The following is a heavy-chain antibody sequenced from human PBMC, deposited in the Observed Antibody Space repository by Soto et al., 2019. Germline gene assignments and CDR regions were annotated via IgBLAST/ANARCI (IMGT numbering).Heavy chain of an antibody. V-gene: IGHV6-1*01. CDR2: TYYRSKWYN. CDR3: VRGSAAAGTGRSHYFDY. D-gene: IGHD6-13*01. CDR1: GDSVSSNSAA. J-gene: IGHJ4*02. Sequence: SQTLSLTCAISGDSVSSNSAAWNWIRQSPSRGLEWLGRTYYRSKWYNDYAVSVKSRITINPDTSKNQFSLQLNSVTPEDTAVYYCVRGSAAAGTGRSHYFDYWGQGTLVTVSS.